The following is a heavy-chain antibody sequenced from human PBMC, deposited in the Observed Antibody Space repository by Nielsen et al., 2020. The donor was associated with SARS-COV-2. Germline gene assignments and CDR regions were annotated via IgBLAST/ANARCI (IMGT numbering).Heavy chain of an antibody. CDR1: GGSISGYY. D-gene: IGHD2-15*01. CDR3: ARVDGYCSGGSCAFDAFDI. J-gene: IGHJ3*02. V-gene: IGHV4-34*01. CDR2: INHSGST. Sequence: SETLSLTCTVSGGSISGYYWSWIRQPPGKGLEWIGEINHSGSTNYNPSLKSRVTISVDTSKNQFSLKLSSVTAADTAVYYCARVDGYCSGGSCAFDAFDIWGQGTMVTVSS.